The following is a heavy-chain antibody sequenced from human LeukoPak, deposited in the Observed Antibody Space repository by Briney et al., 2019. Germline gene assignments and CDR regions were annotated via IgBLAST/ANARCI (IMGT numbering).Heavy chain of an antibody. CDR3: AREDSSGYLLH. V-gene: IGHV3-33*01. J-gene: IGHJ4*02. D-gene: IGHD3-22*01. CDR1: GFTFSSYG. Sequence: PGGSLRLSCAASGFTFSSYGMHWVRQAPGKGLEWVAVIWYDGSNKYYADSVKGRFTISRDNSKNTLYLQMNSLRAEDMAVYYCAREDSSGYLLHWGQGTLVTVSS. CDR2: IWYDGSNK.